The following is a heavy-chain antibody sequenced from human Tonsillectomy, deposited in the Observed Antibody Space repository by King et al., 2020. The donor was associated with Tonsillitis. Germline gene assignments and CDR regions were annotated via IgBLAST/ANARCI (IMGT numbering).Heavy chain of an antibody. V-gene: IGHV3-21*01. CDR1: GFTFSSYS. Sequence: VQLVESGGGLVKPGGSLRLSCAASGFTFSSYSMNWVRQAPGKGLEWVSSISSSSSYIYYADSAKGRFTISRDNAKNSLYLQMNSLRAEDTAVYYCARGYGGWTPYYFDYWGQGTLVTVSS. CDR2: ISSSSSYI. CDR3: ARGYGGWTPYYFDY. J-gene: IGHJ4*02. D-gene: IGHD6-19*01.